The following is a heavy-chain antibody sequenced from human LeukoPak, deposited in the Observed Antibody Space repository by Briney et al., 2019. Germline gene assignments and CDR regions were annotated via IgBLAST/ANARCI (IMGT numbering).Heavy chain of an antibody. CDR2: IYYSGST. V-gene: IGHV4-39*07. CDR3: ARVGYCSSTSCQEHYYYYYMDV. Sequence: SETLSLTCSVSGGSISSSSYYWGWIRQPPGKGLEWIGSIYYSGSTYYNPSLKSRVTISVDTSKNQFSLKLSSVTAADTAVYYCARVGYCSSTSCQEHYYYYYMDVWGKGTTVTISS. D-gene: IGHD2-2*01. CDR1: GGSISSSSYY. J-gene: IGHJ6*03.